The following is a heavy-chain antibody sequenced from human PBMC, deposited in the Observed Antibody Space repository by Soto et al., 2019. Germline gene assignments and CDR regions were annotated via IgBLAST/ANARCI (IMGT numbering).Heavy chain of an antibody. D-gene: IGHD3-22*01. Sequence: QVQLQESGPGLVKPSETLSLTCTVSGGSISPYYWSWIRQPPGKGLEWIGFIYYSGSTNYNPSLKSRVTISVDTSQNQFSLMLTSVTAADTGVYYCARPRSSGYAGECDYWGQGTLVTVSS. CDR1: GGSISPYY. V-gene: IGHV4-59*01. J-gene: IGHJ4*02. CDR2: IYYSGST. CDR3: ARPRSSGYAGECDY.